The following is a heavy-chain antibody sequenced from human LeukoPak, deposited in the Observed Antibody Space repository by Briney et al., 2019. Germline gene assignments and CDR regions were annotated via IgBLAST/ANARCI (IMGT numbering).Heavy chain of an antibody. D-gene: IGHD3-22*01. Sequence: GGSLRLSCAASGFTFSRYAMHWVRQAPGKGLEYVSAISSNGGRTYYENSVKGRFTISRDNSKNTLYLQMGSLRAEDMAVYYCARDFVHYYGSSGFEYYFDFWGQGTLVTVSS. CDR3: ARDFVHYYGSSGFEYYFDF. CDR2: ISSNGGRT. V-gene: IGHV3-64*01. CDR1: GFTFSRYA. J-gene: IGHJ4*02.